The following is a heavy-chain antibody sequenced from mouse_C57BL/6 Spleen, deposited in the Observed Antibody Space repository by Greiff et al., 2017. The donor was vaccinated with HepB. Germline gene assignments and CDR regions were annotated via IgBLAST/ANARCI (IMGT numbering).Heavy chain of an antibody. CDR3: ARIGRDHGSSPFAY. CDR2: IWWDDTK. CDR1: GFSLSTFGMG. Sequence: QVTLKVSGPGILQPSQTLSLTCSFSGFSLSTFGMGVGWIRQPSGKGLEWLAPIWWDDTKYYNPALKSRLTISKDTSKNQVFLKIANVDTAYTATYYCARIGRDHGSSPFAYWGQGTLVTVSA. D-gene: IGHD1-1*01. V-gene: IGHV8-8*01. J-gene: IGHJ3*01.